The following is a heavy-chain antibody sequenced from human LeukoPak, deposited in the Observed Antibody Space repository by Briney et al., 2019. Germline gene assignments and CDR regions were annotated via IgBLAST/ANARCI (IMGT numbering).Heavy chain of an antibody. CDR2: ISRSSRHK. D-gene: IGHD4-17*01. CDR3: VRDMNTVTTCYLHH. CDR1: GFTFSPYS. Sequence: GGSLRLSCAASGFTFSPYSMNWVRQAPGKGLEWVSSISRSSRHKYYADSVKGRFSISRDDADNSLFLQMNGLRVEDTAVYYCVRDMNTVTTCYLHHWGQGTLVTVSS. V-gene: IGHV3-21*01. J-gene: IGHJ1*01.